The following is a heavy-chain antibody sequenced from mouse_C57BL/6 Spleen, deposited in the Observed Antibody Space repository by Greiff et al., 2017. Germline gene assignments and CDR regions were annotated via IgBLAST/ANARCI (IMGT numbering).Heavy chain of an antibody. CDR2: ISSGSITI. Sequence: DVMLVESGGGLVKPGGSLKLSCAASGFTFSDYGMHWVRQAPEKGLEWVAYISSGSITIYYADTVKGRFTISRDNAKTTLFLQMTSLRSEDTAMYYCANYYGSSYRAMDYWGQGTSVTVSS. V-gene: IGHV5-17*01. CDR1: GFTFSDYG. J-gene: IGHJ4*01. D-gene: IGHD1-1*01. CDR3: ANYYGSSYRAMDY.